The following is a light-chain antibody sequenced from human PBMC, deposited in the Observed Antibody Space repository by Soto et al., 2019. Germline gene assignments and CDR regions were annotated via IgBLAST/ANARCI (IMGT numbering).Light chain of an antibody. V-gene: IGKV1-33*01. CDR3: QHYDNLPYT. Sequence: DIQMTQSPSSLSASVRDRVTITCQASQDISNSLNWYQQKPGKAPKLLIYDASNLETGVPSRFSGSGSGTDFTSTISSLQTEDIATYYCQHYDNLPYTFGQGTKLEIK. J-gene: IGKJ2*01. CDR2: DAS. CDR1: QDISNS.